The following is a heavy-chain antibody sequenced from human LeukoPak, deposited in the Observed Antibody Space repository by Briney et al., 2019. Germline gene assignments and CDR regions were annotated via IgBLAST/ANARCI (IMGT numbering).Heavy chain of an antibody. Sequence: SETLSLTCTVSGDSISSYYCSWIRQPPGKGLEWIGYIYYSGSTNYYSGSTNYNPSLNSRVTISVDTSKSQFSLKLTSVTAADTAVYYCARTRSSGGYYYYMDVWGKGTTVTVSS. V-gene: IGHV4-59*01. CDR3: ARTRSSGGYYYYMDV. D-gene: IGHD6-6*01. J-gene: IGHJ6*03. CDR1: GDSISSYY. CDR2: IYYSGSTNYYSGST.